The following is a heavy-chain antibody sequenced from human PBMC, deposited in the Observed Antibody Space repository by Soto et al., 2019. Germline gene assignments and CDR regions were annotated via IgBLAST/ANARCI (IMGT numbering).Heavy chain of an antibody. D-gene: IGHD2-2*01. CDR3: ARDRTRENCFDP. V-gene: IGHV4-59*01. CDR2: MYYSGST. Sequence: QVQLQESGPGLVKPSETLSLSCTVSGVSISSYYWSWIRQSPGKGLEWIASMYYSGSTKYNPSLKSRVTMSADTSKNQFSLRLSSVVVADTAVYYCARDRTRENCFDPWGQGTLVNFSS. CDR1: GVSISSYY. J-gene: IGHJ5*02.